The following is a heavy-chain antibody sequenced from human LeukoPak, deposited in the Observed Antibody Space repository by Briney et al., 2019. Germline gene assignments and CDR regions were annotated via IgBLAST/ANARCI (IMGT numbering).Heavy chain of an antibody. CDR1: GASLSSGNYY. V-gene: IGHV4-61*02. J-gene: IGHJ5*02. CDR2: IQSAGST. D-gene: IGHD4-17*01. Sequence: PSQTLSLTCTVSGASLSSGNYYGGWVRQPAGGGLEWLGRIQSAGSTIYNPSRKSRVTMSLDTSKNQFSLNQASVSAAERAIYSCARDLTVPPYNWFVLWGQGTLVTVSS. CDR3: ARDLTVPPYNWFVL.